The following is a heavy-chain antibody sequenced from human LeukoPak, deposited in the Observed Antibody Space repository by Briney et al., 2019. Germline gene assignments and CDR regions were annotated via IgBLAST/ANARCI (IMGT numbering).Heavy chain of an antibody. CDR1: GYTFTGYY. CDR3: ARDSGQMSIAAGAGHWVD. V-gene: IGHV1-2*02. CDR2: INPNSGGT. D-gene: IGHD6-6*01. Sequence: ASVKVSCKASGYTFTGYYMHWVRQAPGQGLEWMGWINPNSGGTNYAQKFQGRVTMTRDTSISTAYMELSRLRSDDTAVYYCARDSGQMSIAAGAGHWVDWGQGTLVTVSS. J-gene: IGHJ4*02.